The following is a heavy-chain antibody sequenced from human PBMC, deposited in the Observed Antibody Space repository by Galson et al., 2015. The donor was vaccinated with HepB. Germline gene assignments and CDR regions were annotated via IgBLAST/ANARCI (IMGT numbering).Heavy chain of an antibody. Sequence: SLRLSCAASGFTFSDYYMDWVRQAPGKGLEWVGRTRNNANSYTTEYAASVKGRFTISRDDSKNSLYLQMNSLKTEDTAVYYCARTSYCSGGSCYTPGAFDIWGQGTMVTVSS. CDR1: GFTFSDYY. D-gene: IGHD2-15*01. J-gene: IGHJ3*02. CDR2: TRNNANSYTT. V-gene: IGHV3-72*01. CDR3: ARTSYCSGGSCYTPGAFDI.